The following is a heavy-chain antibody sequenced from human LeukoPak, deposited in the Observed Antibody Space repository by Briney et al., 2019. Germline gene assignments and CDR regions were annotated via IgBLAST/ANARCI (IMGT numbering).Heavy chain of an antibody. CDR3: ARDSTGYDYFGS. CDR1: GGSISSGDYY. CDR2: IYYTGST. Sequence: SETLSLTCTVSGGSISSGDYYWNWIRQPPGKGLEWIGYIYYTGSTYYNPSLKSRVTMPIDTSKNQFSLKLSSVTAADTAVYYCARDSTGYDYFGSWGQGALVTVSS. D-gene: IGHD5-12*01. V-gene: IGHV4-30-4*08. J-gene: IGHJ4*02.